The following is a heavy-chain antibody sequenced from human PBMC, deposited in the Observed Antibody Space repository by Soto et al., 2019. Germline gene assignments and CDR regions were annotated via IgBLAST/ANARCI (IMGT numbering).Heavy chain of an antibody. V-gene: IGHV1-3*01. CDR1: GYTFTSYA. D-gene: IGHD2-15*01. CDR3: ARDPYCSGGSCYSVGMAV. Sequence: GASVKVSCKASGYTFTSYAMHWVRQAPGQRLEWMGWINAGNGNTKYSQKFQGRVTITRDTSASTAYMELSSLRSEDTAVYYCARDPYCSGGSCYSVGMAVWAQGTTDTVS. CDR2: INAGNGNT. J-gene: IGHJ6*02.